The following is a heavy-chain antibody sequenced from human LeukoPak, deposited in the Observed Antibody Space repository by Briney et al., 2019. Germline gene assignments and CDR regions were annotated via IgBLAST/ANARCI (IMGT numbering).Heavy chain of an antibody. CDR1: GFTFSGNG. CDR3: AKTNGYYDL. CDR2: TSGSGDKT. V-gene: IGHV3-23*01. Sequence: GGSLRLSCAASGFTFSGNGMSWVRQAPGKGLEWVSSTSGSGDKTYYADSVKGRFTISRDNSKSTMYLQMNSLRAEDAAVYHCAKTNGYYDLWGQGTLVIVSS. J-gene: IGHJ4*02. D-gene: IGHD3-22*01.